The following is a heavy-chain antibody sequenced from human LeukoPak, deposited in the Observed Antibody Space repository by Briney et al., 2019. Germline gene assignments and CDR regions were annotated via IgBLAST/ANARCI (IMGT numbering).Heavy chain of an antibody. V-gene: IGHV1-2*02. CDR2: INPNSGGT. Sequence: ASVKVSCKASGYTFTGYYMHWVRQAPGQGLEWMGWINPNSGGTNYAQKFQGRVTMTRDTSISTAYMELSRLRSDDTAVYYCARDLVVPAAIGNWFDPWGQGTLVTVSS. CDR1: GYTFTGYY. CDR3: ARDLVVPAAIGNWFDP. J-gene: IGHJ5*02. D-gene: IGHD2-2*02.